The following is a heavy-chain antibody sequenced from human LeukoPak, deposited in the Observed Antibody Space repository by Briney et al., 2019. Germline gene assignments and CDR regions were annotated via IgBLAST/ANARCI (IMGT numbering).Heavy chain of an antibody. D-gene: IGHD2-21*01. CDR1: GFTFSTYA. CDR3: ARDHSIIVVPPPRPRFDP. J-gene: IGHJ5*02. Sequence: GRSLRLSCAASGFTFSTYAMHWVRQAPGKGLEWVAVISYDGSNKYYADSVKGRFTISRDNSKNTLYLQMNSLRAEDTAIYYCARDHSIIVVPPPRPRFDPWGQGTLVTVSS. V-gene: IGHV3-30*04. CDR2: ISYDGSNK.